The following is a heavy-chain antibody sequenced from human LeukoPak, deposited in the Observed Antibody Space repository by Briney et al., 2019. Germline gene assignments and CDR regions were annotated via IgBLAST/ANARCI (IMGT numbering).Heavy chain of an antibody. J-gene: IGHJ6*02. D-gene: IGHD2-21*02. CDR2: INHSGST. CDR3: ALVVTANPYYYYGMDV. CDR1: GGSFSGYY. V-gene: IGHV4-34*01. Sequence: PSETLSLTCAVYGGSFSGYYWSWIRQPPGKGQEWIGEINHSGSTNYNPSLKSRVTISVDTSKNQFSLKLSSVTAADTAAYYCALVVTANPYYYYGMDVWGQGTTVTVSS.